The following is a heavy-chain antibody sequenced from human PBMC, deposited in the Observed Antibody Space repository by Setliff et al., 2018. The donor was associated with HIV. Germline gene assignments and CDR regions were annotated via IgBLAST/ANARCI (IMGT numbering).Heavy chain of an antibody. D-gene: IGHD2-21*01. CDR3: TKDVAYNRFDP. J-gene: IGHJ5*02. Sequence: PGGSLRLSCAASSSIFRSSWMAWVRQAPGKGLEWVANINEAGSAKHYLDSVTGRFTISRDNAENLLYLQMNSLRAEDTAVYYCTKDVAYNRFDPWGPGTLVTVSS. CDR2: INEAGSAK. CDR1: SSIFRSSW. V-gene: IGHV3-7*01.